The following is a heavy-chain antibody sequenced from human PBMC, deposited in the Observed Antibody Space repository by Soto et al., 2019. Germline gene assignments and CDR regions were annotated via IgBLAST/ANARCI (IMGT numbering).Heavy chain of an antibody. Sequence: EASVKVSCKASGYTFTSYDINWVRQATGQGLGWMGWMNPNSGNTGYAQKFQGRVTMTRNTSISTAYMELSSLRSEDTAVYYCAISPGGVLLVDAFDIWGQGTMVTVSS. J-gene: IGHJ3*02. V-gene: IGHV1-8*01. CDR3: AISPGGVLLVDAFDI. CDR1: GYTFTSYD. D-gene: IGHD3-16*01. CDR2: MNPNSGNT.